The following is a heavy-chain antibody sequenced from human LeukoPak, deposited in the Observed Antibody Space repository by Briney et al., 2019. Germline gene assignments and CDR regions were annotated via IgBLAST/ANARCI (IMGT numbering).Heavy chain of an antibody. CDR2: INPTGGST. V-gene: IGHV1-46*01. CDR1: GYTFTSYY. CDR3: ARDRVANNYDSSGTDY. J-gene: IGHJ4*02. Sequence: GASVKVSCKASGYTFTSYYVHWARRAPGQGLEWMGIINPTGGSTSYAQKFQGRVTITADESTSTAYMELSSLRSEDTAVYYCARDRVANNYDSSGTDYWGQGTLVTVSS. D-gene: IGHD3-22*01.